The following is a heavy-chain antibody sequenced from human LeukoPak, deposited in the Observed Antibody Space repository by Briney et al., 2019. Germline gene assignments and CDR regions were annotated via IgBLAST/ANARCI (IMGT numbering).Heavy chain of an antibody. D-gene: IGHD2-15*01. J-gene: IGHJ4*02. CDR2: ISWNSGSI. Sequence: SLRLSCAASGFTFDDYAMHWVRQAPGKGLEWVSGISWNSGSIGYADSVKGRFTISRDNSRNFIYLQLNSLRAEDTAIYYCARDEKDGPLWYWGQGILVFVSS. V-gene: IGHV3-9*01. CDR1: GFTFDDYA. CDR3: ARDEKDGPLWY.